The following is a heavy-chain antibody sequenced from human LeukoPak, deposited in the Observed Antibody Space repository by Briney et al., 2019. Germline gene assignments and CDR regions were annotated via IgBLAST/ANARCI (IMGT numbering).Heavy chain of an antibody. D-gene: IGHD3-10*01. CDR1: GSTFSSYG. CDR3: AKDYRRFGDLYGMDV. V-gene: IGHV3-30*18. Sequence: PGGSLRPSCAASGSTFSSYGMHWVRQAPGKGLEWVAVISYDGSNKYYADSVKGRFTISRDNSKNTLYLRMNSLRAEDTAVYYCAKDYRRFGDLYGMDVWGQGTTVTVSS. CDR2: ISYDGSNK. J-gene: IGHJ6*02.